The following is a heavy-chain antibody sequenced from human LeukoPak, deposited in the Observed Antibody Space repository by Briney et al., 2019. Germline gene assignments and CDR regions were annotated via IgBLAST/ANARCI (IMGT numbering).Heavy chain of an antibody. J-gene: IGHJ4*02. V-gene: IGHV3-21*01. CDR2: IRGSSPYI. D-gene: IGHD1-14*01. CDR3: ARREPAFDY. Sequence: GGSLRLSCAASGFTFSTYTMSWVRQAPGKGLEWVSSIRGSSPYIYYADSIKGRFTISRDNAKNSLYLQMNSLRAEDTAMYYCARREPAFDYWGQGTLVTVSS. CDR1: GFTFSTYT.